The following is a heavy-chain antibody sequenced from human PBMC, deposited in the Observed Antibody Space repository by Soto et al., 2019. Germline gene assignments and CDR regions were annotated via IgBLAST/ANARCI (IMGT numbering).Heavy chain of an antibody. CDR1: GGSISSGDYY. Sequence: SETLSLTCTVSGGSISSGDYYWSWIRQPPGKGLEWIGYIYYSGGTYYNPSLKSRVTISVDTSKNQFSLKLSSVTAADTAVYYCVFYSSSSGFDYWGQGTLVSVSS. V-gene: IGHV4-30-4*01. CDR2: IYYSGGT. D-gene: IGHD6-6*01. CDR3: VFYSSSSGFDY. J-gene: IGHJ4*02.